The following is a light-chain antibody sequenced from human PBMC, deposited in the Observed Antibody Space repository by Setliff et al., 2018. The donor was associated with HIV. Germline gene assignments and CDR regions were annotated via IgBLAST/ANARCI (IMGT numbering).Light chain of an antibody. Sequence: QSALTQPPSASGTPGQRVTITCSGSSSNIGSHTVNWYQHLPGAAPKLLIYSNNQRPSGVPDRFSGSKSATSASLAISGLQPEDEADYYCSAWDDTLSGPLFGGGTKVTGL. CDR2: SNN. CDR3: SAWDDTLSGPL. J-gene: IGLJ2*01. CDR1: SSNIGSHT. V-gene: IGLV1-44*01.